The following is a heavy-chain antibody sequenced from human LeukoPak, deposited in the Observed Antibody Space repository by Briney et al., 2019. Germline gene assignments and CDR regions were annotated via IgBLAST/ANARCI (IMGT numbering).Heavy chain of an antibody. V-gene: IGHV3-23*01. D-gene: IGHD2-2*01. CDR3: AKTRASGGAKSDCSSTSCSPFDY. CDR2: ISGSGGST. CDR1: GFTFSSYA. J-gene: IGHJ4*02. Sequence: PGGSLRLSCAASGFTFSSYAMSWVRQAPGKGLEWVSAISGSGGSTYYADSVKGRFTISRDNSKNTLYLQMNSLRAEDTAVYYCAKTRASGGAKSDCSSTSCSPFDYWGQGTLVTVSS.